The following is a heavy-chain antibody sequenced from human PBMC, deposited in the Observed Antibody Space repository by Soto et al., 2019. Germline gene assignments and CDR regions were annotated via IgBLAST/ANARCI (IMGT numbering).Heavy chain of an antibody. J-gene: IGHJ6*02. V-gene: IGHV4-59*01. CDR1: GVCIIRYY. CDR2: IYYSGST. CDR3: ARAPGGGRVRGVYYYYGMDV. D-gene: IGHD3-10*01. Sequence: PSETLSLTCPVSGVCIIRYYWNWIRQPPGKGLEWIGYIYYSGSTNYNPPLKSRVTISVDTSKNQFSLKLSSVTAADTAVYYCARAPGGGRVRGVYYYYGMDVWGQGTTVTVSS.